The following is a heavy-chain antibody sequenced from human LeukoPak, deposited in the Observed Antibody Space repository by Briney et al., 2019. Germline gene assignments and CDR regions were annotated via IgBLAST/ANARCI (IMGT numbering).Heavy chain of an antibody. V-gene: IGHV3-23*01. Sequence: GGSLRLSCAASGFTFSSYAMSWVRQAPGKGLEWVSAISGSGGSTYYADSVKGRFTISRDNSKNTLYLQMSSLRAEDSAVYYCAKRGGYETMAAFDYWGQGTLVTVSS. CDR3: AKRGGYETMAAFDY. J-gene: IGHJ4*02. CDR1: GFTFSSYA. CDR2: ISGSGGST. D-gene: IGHD3-10*01.